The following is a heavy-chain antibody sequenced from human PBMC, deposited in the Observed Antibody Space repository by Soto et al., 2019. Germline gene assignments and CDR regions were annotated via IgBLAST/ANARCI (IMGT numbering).Heavy chain of an antibody. CDR1: GGSISSYY. V-gene: IGHV4-59*01. D-gene: IGHD1-26*01. CDR3: ARDLGWELPRHDSWYFDL. J-gene: IGHJ2*01. Sequence: LSLTCTVSGGSISSYYWSWIRQPPGKGLEWIGYIYYSGSTNYNPSLKSRVTISVDTSKNQFSLKLSSVTAADTAVYYCARDLGWELPRHDSWYFDLWGRGTLVTVSS. CDR2: IYYSGST.